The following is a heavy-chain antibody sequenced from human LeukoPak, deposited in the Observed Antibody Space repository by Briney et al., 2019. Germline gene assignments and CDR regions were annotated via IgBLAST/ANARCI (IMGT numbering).Heavy chain of an antibody. CDR1: GYSIGSGYY. J-gene: IGHJ3*02. CDR2: IYHTGST. D-gene: IGHD2-2*01. CDR3: ARPAATEDAFDI. V-gene: IGHV4-38-2*02. Sequence: PSETLSLTCTVSGYSIGSGYYWGWIRQSPGKGLEWIGSIYHTGSTYYNPSLKSRVTISVDTSKNQFSLKLSSVTAADTAVYYCARPAATEDAFDIWGQGTMVTVSS.